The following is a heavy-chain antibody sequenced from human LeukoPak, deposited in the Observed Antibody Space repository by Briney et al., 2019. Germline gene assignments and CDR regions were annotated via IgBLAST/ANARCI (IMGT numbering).Heavy chain of an antibody. CDR1: GDSISSGSYY. J-gene: IGHJ6*03. D-gene: IGHD3-16*02. CDR2: IYTSGST. Sequence: SETLSLTCTVSGDSISSGSYYWSWIRQPAGKGLEWIGRIYTSGSTNYNPSLKSRVTISVDTSKNQFSLKLSSVTAADTAVYYCARGGVIVPTAYYYYYMDVWGKGTTVTISS. V-gene: IGHV4-61*02. CDR3: ARGGVIVPTAYYYYYMDV.